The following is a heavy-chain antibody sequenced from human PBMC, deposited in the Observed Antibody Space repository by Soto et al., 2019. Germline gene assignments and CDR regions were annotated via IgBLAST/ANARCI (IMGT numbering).Heavy chain of an antibody. D-gene: IGHD5-12*01. CDR2: ISGSGGST. Sequence: WGSLRLSCASSVFTFSSYAMSWVRQAPGKGLERVSAISGSGGSTYYADSVKGRFTISRDNSKNTLYLQMNSLRAEDTAVYYRAKPVQVAEKEQFDYWGQGTLVTVSS. V-gene: IGHV3-23*01. J-gene: IGHJ4*02. CDR3: AKPVQVAEKEQFDY. CDR1: VFTFSSYA.